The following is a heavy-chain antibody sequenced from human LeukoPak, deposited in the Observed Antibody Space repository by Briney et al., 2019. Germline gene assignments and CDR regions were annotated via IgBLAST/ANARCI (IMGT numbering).Heavy chain of an antibody. V-gene: IGHV3-66*02. CDR3: ARELRGILTGYYPYYMDV. J-gene: IGHJ6*03. Sequence: GGSLRLSCAASGFTFSTYWMTWVRQAPGKGLEWGSVIYSGGSTYYADSVKGRFTISRDNSKNTLYLQMNGLRAEDTAVYYCARELRGILTGYYPYYMDVWGKGTTVTVSS. CDR2: IYSGGST. D-gene: IGHD3-9*01. CDR1: GFTFSTYW.